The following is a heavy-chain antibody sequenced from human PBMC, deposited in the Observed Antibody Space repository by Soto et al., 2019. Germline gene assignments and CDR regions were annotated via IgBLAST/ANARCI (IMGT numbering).Heavy chain of an antibody. D-gene: IGHD2-2*01. V-gene: IGHV4-39*01. Sequence: SETLSLTCTVSGGSISSSSYYWGWIRQPPGKGLEWIGSIYYSGSTYYNPSLKSRVTISVDTSKNQFSLKLSSVTAADTAVYYCARLGTIVVVPAAKATAHHYYYYGMDVWGQGTTVTVSS. CDR2: IYYSGST. CDR1: GGSISSSSYY. CDR3: ARLGTIVVVPAAKATAHHYYYYGMDV. J-gene: IGHJ6*02.